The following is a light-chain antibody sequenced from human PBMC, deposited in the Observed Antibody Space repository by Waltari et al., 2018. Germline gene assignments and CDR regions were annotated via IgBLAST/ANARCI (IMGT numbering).Light chain of an antibody. CDR2: DAS. CDR3: QQRSNWPPVT. J-gene: IGKJ4*01. V-gene: IGKV3-11*01. CDR1: QRVSSY. Sequence: EIVLTQSPATLSLSPGDSATLPCRASQRVSSYLAWYQQKPGQAPRLLIYDASNRATGIPARFSGSGSGTDFTLTISSLEPEDFAVYYCQQRSNWPPVTFGGGTKVEIK.